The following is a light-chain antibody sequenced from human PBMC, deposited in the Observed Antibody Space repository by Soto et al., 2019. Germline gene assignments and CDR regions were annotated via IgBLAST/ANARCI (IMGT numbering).Light chain of an antibody. Sequence: QSALTQPASVSGSPGQSITISCTGTSSDVGSYNLVSWYQQRPGKAPKLMIYEGGKRPSGISNRFSGSKSGTTASLTISGLQAEDEADYYCCSYAGDSTYVFGTGTKVTV. CDR3: CSYAGDSTYV. V-gene: IGLV2-23*01. CDR2: EGG. J-gene: IGLJ1*01. CDR1: SSDVGSYNL.